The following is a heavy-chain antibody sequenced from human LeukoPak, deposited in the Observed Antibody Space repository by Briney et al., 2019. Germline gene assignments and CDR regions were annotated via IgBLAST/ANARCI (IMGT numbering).Heavy chain of an antibody. V-gene: IGHV7-4-1*02. CDR3: ARVRYDILTGYYPHFDY. Sequence: ASVKVSCTASGYTFTSYAMNWVRQAPGQGLEWMGWINTNTGNPTYAQGFTGRFVFSLDTSVSTAYLQISSLKAEDTAVYYCARVRYDILTGYYPHFDYWGQGTLVTVSS. D-gene: IGHD3-9*01. CDR1: GYTFTSYA. CDR2: INTNTGNP. J-gene: IGHJ4*02.